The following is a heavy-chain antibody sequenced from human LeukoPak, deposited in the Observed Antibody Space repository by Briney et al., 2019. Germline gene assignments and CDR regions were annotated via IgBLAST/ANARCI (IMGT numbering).Heavy chain of an antibody. CDR2: MNPNSGNT. CDR3: ARDSSGNYGGYGMDI. V-gene: IGHV1-8*03. D-gene: IGHD1-26*01. J-gene: IGHJ6*02. Sequence: ASVKVSCKASGYTFTSYDINWVRQATGQGLEWMGWMNPNSGNTGYAQKFQGRVTITRNTSISTAYMELSSLRSEDTAVYYCARDSSGNYGGYGMDIWGQGTTVTVSS. CDR1: GYTFTSYD.